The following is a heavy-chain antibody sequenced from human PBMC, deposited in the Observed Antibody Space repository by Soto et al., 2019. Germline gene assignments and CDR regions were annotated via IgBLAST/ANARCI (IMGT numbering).Heavy chain of an antibody. CDR3: AREGVAAHPFDY. D-gene: IGHD6-6*01. CDR1: GGSTSSYY. J-gene: IGHJ4*02. CDR2: IYYSGST. Sequence: SETLSLTCTVSGGSTSSYYWSWIRQPPGKGLEWIGYIYYSGSTNYNPSLKSRVTISVDTSKNQFSLKLSSVTAADTAVYYCAREGVAAHPFDYWGQGTLVTVSS. V-gene: IGHV4-59*01.